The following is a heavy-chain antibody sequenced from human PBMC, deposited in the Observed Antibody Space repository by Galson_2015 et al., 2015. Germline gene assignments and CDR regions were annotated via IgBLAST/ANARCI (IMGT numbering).Heavy chain of an antibody. CDR1: GFTFSSYG. J-gene: IGHJ6*02. D-gene: IGHD1-1*01. V-gene: IGHV3-30*03. CDR3: ARDPRPPLDDYYYYGMDV. CDR2: ISYDGSNK. Sequence: SLRLSCAASGFTFSSYGMHWVRQAPGKGLEWVAVISYDGSNKYYADSVKGRFTISRDNSKNTLYLQMNSLRAEDTAVYYCARDPRPPLDDYYYYGMDVWGQGTTVTVSS.